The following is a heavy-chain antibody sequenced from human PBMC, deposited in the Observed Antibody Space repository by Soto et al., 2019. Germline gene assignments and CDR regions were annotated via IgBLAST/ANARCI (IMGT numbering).Heavy chain of an antibody. CDR1: GDSVSSNSAA. CDR2: TYYRSKWYH. D-gene: IGHD6-19*01. V-gene: IGHV6-1*01. J-gene: IGHJ4*02. Sequence: SQTLSLTCAISGDSVSSNSAAWNWIRQSPSRGLEWLGRTYYRSKWYHDYAVSMRSRITISPDTSKNQVSLQLNSVTPEDAAVYYCARVGDNTGWFDYWGQGTPVTV. CDR3: ARVGDNTGWFDY.